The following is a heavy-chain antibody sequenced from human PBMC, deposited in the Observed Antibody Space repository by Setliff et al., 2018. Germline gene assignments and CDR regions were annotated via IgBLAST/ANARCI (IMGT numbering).Heavy chain of an antibody. D-gene: IGHD6-6*01. J-gene: IGHJ6*03. V-gene: IGHV1-2*02. CDR3: VREGVDRRSSTDYRYYMDV. CDR1: GYTFTGYY. Sequence: ASVKVSCKASGYTFTGYYMHWVRQAPGQGLEWMGIINPSGDYTNYAQKFQGRVTMTRDTSISTAYMELSSLRSDDTAVYYCVREGVDRRSSTDYRYYMDVWGKGTTVTVSS. CDR2: INPSGDYT.